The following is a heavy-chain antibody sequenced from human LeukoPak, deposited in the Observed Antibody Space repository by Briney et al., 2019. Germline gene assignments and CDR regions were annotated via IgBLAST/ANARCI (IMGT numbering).Heavy chain of an antibody. CDR3: ARASFYCSSTSCYIDY. Sequence: ASVKVSCKASGYTFTGYYMHWVRQAPGQGLEWMGWINPNSGGTNYAQKFQGRVTMTRDTSISTAYMELSRLRSDDTAVYYCARASFYCSSTSCYIDYWGQGTLVTVSS. CDR2: INPNSGGT. V-gene: IGHV1-2*02. D-gene: IGHD2-2*02. J-gene: IGHJ4*02. CDR1: GYTFTGYY.